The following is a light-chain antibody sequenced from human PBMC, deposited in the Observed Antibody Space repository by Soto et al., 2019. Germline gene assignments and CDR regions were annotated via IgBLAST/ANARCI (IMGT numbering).Light chain of an antibody. CDR2: EAS. J-gene: IGKJ2*03. V-gene: IGKV3-11*01. CDR1: QSVNNY. CDR3: QQRTNWPPFS. Sequence: EIVLTQSPATLSLSPGERATLSCRASQSVNNYLAWFQQRPGQAPRLLIYEASNRAVGVPARFSGSGSGTDFTLTISSLEPEDFALYYCQQRTNWPPFSFGQGTKLEIK.